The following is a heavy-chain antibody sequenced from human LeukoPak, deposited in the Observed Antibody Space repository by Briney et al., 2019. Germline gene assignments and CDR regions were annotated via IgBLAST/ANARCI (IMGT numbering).Heavy chain of an antibody. CDR2: IIPILNTP. J-gene: IGHJ4*02. CDR1: VGSFTTYD. D-gene: IGHD1-26*01. Sequence: SAKVSCKASVGSFTTYDISWVRQAPGQGLEWLGGIIPILNTPNYAQKLQGRITITADESTSTAYMELSSLRSEDTAVYYCATGDTILYYFDFWGQGTLVTVS. CDR3: ATGDTILYYFDF. V-gene: IGHV1-69*13.